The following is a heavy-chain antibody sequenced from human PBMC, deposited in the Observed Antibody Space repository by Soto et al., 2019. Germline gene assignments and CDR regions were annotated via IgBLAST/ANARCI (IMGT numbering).Heavy chain of an antibody. V-gene: IGHV4-34*01. CDR3: ASSEYSSLVTGCFGS. Sequence: QVQLHQWGAGLLKPSETLSLTCAVDGAPFTHYYWSWIRQPPGKGLEWIGEIHHSGKTNYNPSLKNRVAMSVDTSKNQFSLSMNSVTAADTSVYYCASSEYSSLVTGCFGSWGQGTLVTVSS. CDR1: GAPFTHYY. CDR2: IHHSGKT. D-gene: IGHD6-6*01. J-gene: IGHJ5*01.